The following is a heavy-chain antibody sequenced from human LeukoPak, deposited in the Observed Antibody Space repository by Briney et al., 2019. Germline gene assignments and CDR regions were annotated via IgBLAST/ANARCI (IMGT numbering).Heavy chain of an antibody. D-gene: IGHD3-10*01. V-gene: IGHV3-7*01. CDR1: GFTFNSYW. CDR3: ARDVLLAGGYYYYYMDV. CDR2: IKQDGSEK. Sequence: GGSLRLSCAASGFTFNSYWMSWVRQAPGKGLEWVANIKQDGSEKYYVDSVKGRFTISRDNAKNSLYLQMNSLRAEDTAVYYCARDVLLAGGYYYYYMDVWGKGTTVTVSS. J-gene: IGHJ6*03.